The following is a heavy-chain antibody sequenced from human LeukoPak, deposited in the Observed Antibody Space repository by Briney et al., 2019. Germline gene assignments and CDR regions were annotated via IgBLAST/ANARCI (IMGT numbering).Heavy chain of an antibody. Sequence: GGSLRLSCAASGFTFSSYAMSWVRQAPGKGLDCVSAITGSGGSTYYADSVKGRFTISRDNSKNTLYLQMNSLRAEDTAVYYCASTPFYDYVWGSYRYRGLFDNWGQGTLVSVSS. D-gene: IGHD3-16*02. CDR3: ASTPFYDYVWGSYRYRGLFDN. J-gene: IGHJ4*02. CDR1: GFTFSSYA. CDR2: ITGSGGST. V-gene: IGHV3-23*01.